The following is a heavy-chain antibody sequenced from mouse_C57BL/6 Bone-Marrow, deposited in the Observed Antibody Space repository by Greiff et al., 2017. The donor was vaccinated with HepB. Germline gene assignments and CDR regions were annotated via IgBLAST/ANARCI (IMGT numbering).Heavy chain of an antibody. CDR3: ARWGYYGSSYVWYFDV. V-gene: IGHV1-64*01. CDR2: IHPNSGST. Sequence: QVQLKQPGAELVKPGASVKLSCKASGYTFTSYWMHWVKQRPGQGLEWIGMIHPNSGSTNYNEKFKSKATLTVDKSSSTAYMQLSSLTSEDSAVYYCARWGYYGSSYVWYFDVWGTGTTVTVSS. CDR1: GYTFTSYW. J-gene: IGHJ1*03. D-gene: IGHD1-1*01.